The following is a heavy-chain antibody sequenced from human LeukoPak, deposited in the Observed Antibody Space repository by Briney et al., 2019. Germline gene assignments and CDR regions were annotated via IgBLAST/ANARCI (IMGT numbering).Heavy chain of an antibody. CDR1: GFTFRSTV. CDR2: ISPDGAYI. J-gene: IGHJ4*02. V-gene: IGHV3-23*01. D-gene: IGHD3-3*01. Sequence: GGSLRLSRAASGFTFRSTVMTWVRQAPGKGLQWVSTISPDGAYIYYADSLRGRFTMSRDNSENTLYLQMTSLRVEDTAIYYCVKRFLESIVSEQWGQGTLVTVSS. CDR3: VKRFLESIVSEQ.